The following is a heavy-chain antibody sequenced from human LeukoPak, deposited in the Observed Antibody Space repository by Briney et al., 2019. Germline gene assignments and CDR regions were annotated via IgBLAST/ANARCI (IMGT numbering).Heavy chain of an antibody. Sequence: PGGSLRLSCVGSGFTFRSHATRWVRQAPEKGLEFVSGIYENGGTTYYADSVKGRFSISRDNSKNTLYLQMDSLRDEDTAVYYCAKDFRIGYSAHFDYWGQGALVTVSS. CDR1: GFTFRSHA. D-gene: IGHD2-21*01. CDR2: IYENGGTT. CDR3: AKDFRIGYSAHFDY. J-gene: IGHJ4*02. V-gene: IGHV3-23*01.